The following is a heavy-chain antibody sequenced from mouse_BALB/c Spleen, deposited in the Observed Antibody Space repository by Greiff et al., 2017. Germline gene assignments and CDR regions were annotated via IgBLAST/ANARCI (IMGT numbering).Heavy chain of an antibody. CDR3: ARDDPDY. CDR1: GFTFSSYG. V-gene: IGHV5-6*01. J-gene: IGHJ2*01. Sequence: EVMLVESGGDLVKPGGSLKLSCAASGFTFSSYGMSWVRQTPDKRLEWVATISSGGSYTYYPDSVKGRFTISRDNAKNTLYLQMSSLKSEDTAMYYCARDDPDYWGQGTTLTVSS. CDR2: ISSGGSYT.